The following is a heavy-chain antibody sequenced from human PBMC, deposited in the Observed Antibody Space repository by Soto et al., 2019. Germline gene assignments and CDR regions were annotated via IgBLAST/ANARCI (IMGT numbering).Heavy chain of an antibody. J-gene: IGHJ4*02. CDR3: AKDSAPFIAAAGDLDY. Sequence: GGSLRLSCAASGFTFDDYAMHWVRQAPGKGLEWVSGISWNSGSIGYADSVKGRFTISRDNAKNSLYLQMNSLRAEDTALYYCAKDSAPFIAAAGDLDYWGQGTLVTVSS. D-gene: IGHD6-13*01. V-gene: IGHV3-9*01. CDR2: ISWNSGSI. CDR1: GFTFDDYA.